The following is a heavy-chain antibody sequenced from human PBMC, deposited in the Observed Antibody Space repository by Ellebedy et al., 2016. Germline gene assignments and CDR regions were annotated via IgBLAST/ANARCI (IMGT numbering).Heavy chain of an antibody. CDR3: ARGGKYYDFWSGYYGSTANFDY. CDR1: GYTFTSYD. CDR2: MNPNSGNT. D-gene: IGHD3-3*01. J-gene: IGHJ4*02. Sequence: ASVKVSCKASGYTFTSYDINWVRQATGQGLEWVGWMNPNSGNTGYAQKFQGRVTMTRNTSISTAYMELSSLRSEDTAVYYCARGGKYYDFWSGYYGSTANFDYWGQGTLVTVSS. V-gene: IGHV1-8*01.